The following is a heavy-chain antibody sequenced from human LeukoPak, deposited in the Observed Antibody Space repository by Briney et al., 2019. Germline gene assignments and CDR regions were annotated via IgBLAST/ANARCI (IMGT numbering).Heavy chain of an antibody. Sequence: GGSLRLSCAASGASGFSVSRAWMNWVRQAPGKGLEWVGHIKSKTDGGTTDYAAPVKGRFIISRDDSKNTLYLQMNSLKTEDTAVYYCTTGYSSDWYYWGQGTLVTVS. D-gene: IGHD6-19*01. CDR1: GFSVSRAW. V-gene: IGHV3-15*01. CDR2: IKSKTDGGTT. CDR3: TTGYSSDWYY. J-gene: IGHJ4*02.